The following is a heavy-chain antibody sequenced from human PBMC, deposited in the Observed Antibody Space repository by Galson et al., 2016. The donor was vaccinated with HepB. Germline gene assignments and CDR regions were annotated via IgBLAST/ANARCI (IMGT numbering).Heavy chain of an antibody. D-gene: IGHD3-10*01. V-gene: IGHV1-3*01. CDR1: GYTFTNHA. J-gene: IGHJ4*02. CDR3: ARMAASYGSGSYYPTLAYFDY. Sequence: SVKVSCKASGYTFTNHAIHWVRQAPGQRLEWLGWINAGIGNTKYSQKLQGRVTITRDTSASTAYMELSSLRSEDTAVYYCARMAASYGSGSYYPTLAYFDYWGQGTLVTVSS. CDR2: INAGIGNT.